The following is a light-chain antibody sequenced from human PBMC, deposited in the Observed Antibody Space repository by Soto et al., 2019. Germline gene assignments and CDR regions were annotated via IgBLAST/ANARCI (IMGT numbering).Light chain of an antibody. CDR1: QSFSGSY. V-gene: IGKV3-20*01. Sequence: EIVLTQSPGTLSLSPGARATLSCRASQSFSGSYLAWYQQKPGQGPRLLIYGASIRATGIPDRFSGSGSGTDCTLTISRLEPEDFAVYYCQRFGSSWTFGQGTKVEIK. J-gene: IGKJ1*01. CDR2: GAS. CDR3: QRFGSSWT.